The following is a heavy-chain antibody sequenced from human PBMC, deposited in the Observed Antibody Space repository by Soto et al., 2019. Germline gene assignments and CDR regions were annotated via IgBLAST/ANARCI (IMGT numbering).Heavy chain of an antibody. CDR2: LGVAGNT. J-gene: IGHJ6*02. CDR3: ARGADFWSGSRYYHYDYDLDV. CDR1: GFNFKAHD. Sequence: GGSLRLSCAASGFNFKAHDMHWVRQAKGKGLEWVSDLGVAGNTFESASVKGRFTISRENAKNSMYLQMKRLRAGDTAVYVCARGADFWSGSRYYHYDYDLDVWGHGTTVTVSS. D-gene: IGHD3-3*01. V-gene: IGHV3-13*01.